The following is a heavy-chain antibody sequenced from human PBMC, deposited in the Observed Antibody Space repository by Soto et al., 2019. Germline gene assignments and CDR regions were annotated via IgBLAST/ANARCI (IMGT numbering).Heavy chain of an antibody. D-gene: IGHD3-10*01. J-gene: IGHJ4*02. Sequence: SETLSLTCAVYGGSFSGYDWTWIRQPPGTGLEWIGEINHSGSTNYNPSLKSRVTISVDTSKNQFSLKLTSVTAADTAVYYCARDKITXLFDYWGQGTLVTVS. CDR1: GGSFSGYD. CDR3: ARDKITXLFDY. CDR2: INHSGST. V-gene: IGHV4-34*01.